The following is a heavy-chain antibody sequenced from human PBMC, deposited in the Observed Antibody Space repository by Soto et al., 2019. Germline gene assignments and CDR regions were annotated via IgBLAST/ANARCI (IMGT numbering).Heavy chain of an antibody. CDR3: ARAAVIPDFFDY. J-gene: IGHJ4*02. CDR1: GFSVRTIY. Sequence: GGSLRLSCAASGFSVRTIYMSWVRQAPGKGLEWVSVFASGGSIYYADSVKGRFIIPRDYGKNTVYLQMNSLTVEDTAVYYCARAAVIPDFFDYWGQGALVTVSS. CDR2: FASGGSI. V-gene: IGHV3-53*01. D-gene: IGHD2-21*01.